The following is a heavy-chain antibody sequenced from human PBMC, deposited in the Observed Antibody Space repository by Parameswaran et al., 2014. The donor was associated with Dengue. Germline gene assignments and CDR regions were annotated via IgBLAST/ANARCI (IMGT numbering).Heavy chain of an antibody. Sequence: WIRQPPGKGLEWVSAITGSGGSTYYADSVKGRFTISRDNSKNTLYLQMNSLRAEDTAVYYCAKLPVTIFGVAIMYDYYYMDVWGKGTTVTVSS. D-gene: IGHD3-3*01. V-gene: IGHV3-23*01. CDR3: AKLPVTIFGVAIMYDYYYMDV. J-gene: IGHJ6*03. CDR2: ITGSGGST.